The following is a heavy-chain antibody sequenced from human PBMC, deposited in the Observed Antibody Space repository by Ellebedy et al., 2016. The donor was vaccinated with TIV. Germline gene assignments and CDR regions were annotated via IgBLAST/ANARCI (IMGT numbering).Heavy chain of an antibody. Sequence: GGSLRLSCAASGFTFSNSWMHWVRQGPGKGLVWVARMNTDGSITTYADSVKGRFTISRDNSKSTLYLQMNSLRAEDTAVYYCAKARYFDWDEIDYWGQGTLVTVSS. J-gene: IGHJ4*02. CDR3: AKARYFDWDEIDY. CDR1: GFTFSNSW. CDR2: MNTDGSIT. D-gene: IGHD3-9*01. V-gene: IGHV3-74*01.